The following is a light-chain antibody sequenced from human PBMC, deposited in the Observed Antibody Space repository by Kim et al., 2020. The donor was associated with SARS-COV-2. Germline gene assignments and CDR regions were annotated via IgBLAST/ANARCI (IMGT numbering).Light chain of an antibody. V-gene: IGKV3-20*01. Sequence: IVLTQSPGTLSLSPGERATLSCRASQTVSSSYLAWYQQKPGQPPRLLIYGASGRATGIPARFSGSGSGTDFTLTISRLEPEDFAVYYCQQYGSSPPCTFGQGTKLEI. J-gene: IGKJ2*02. CDR3: QQYGSSPPCT. CDR1: QTVSSSY. CDR2: GAS.